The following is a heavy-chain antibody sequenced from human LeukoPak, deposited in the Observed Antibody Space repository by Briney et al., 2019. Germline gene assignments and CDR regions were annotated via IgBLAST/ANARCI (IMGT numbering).Heavy chain of an antibody. D-gene: IGHD2-2*01. Sequence: GGSLRLSCEGSGFTFSNYWMGWVRQAPGKGLQWVANIKTDGSEKYYVDSVKGRFTISRDNAKNSLYLQMNSLRAEDTAVYYCAREGRYCSSTSCYYFDYWGQGTLVTVSS. V-gene: IGHV3-7*01. CDR2: IKTDGSEK. CDR1: GFTFSNYW. J-gene: IGHJ4*02. CDR3: AREGRYCSSTSCYYFDY.